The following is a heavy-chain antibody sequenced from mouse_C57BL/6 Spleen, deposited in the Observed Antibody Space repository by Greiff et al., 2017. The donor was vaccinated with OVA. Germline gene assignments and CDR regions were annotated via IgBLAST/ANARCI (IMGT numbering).Heavy chain of an antibody. V-gene: IGHV1-55*01. CDR2: IYPGSGST. CDR1: GYTFTSYW. D-gene: IGHD2-3*01. CDR3: ARSGYYDFSWFAY. Sequence: QVQLQQPGAELVKPGASVKMSCKASGYTFTSYWITWVKQRPGQGLEWIGDIYPGSGSTNYNEKFKSKATLTGDTSSSTAYMQLSSLTSEDSAVYYCARSGYYDFSWFAYWGQGTLVTVSA. J-gene: IGHJ3*01.